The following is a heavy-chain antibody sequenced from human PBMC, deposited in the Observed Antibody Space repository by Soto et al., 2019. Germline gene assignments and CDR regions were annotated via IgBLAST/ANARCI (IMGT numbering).Heavy chain of an antibody. CDR2: ISYDGSNK. Sequence: VGSLRLSCAASGFTFSSYAMHWVRQAPGKGLEWVAVISYDGSNKYYADSVKGRFTISRDNSKNTLYLQMNSLRAEDTAVYYCARDVRLFGMDVWGQGTTVTVSS. CDR1: GFTFSSYA. D-gene: IGHD3-10*01. J-gene: IGHJ6*02. V-gene: IGHV3-30-3*01. CDR3: ARDVRLFGMDV.